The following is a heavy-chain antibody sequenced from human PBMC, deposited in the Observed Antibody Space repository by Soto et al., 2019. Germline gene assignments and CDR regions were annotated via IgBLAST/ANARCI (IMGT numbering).Heavy chain of an antibody. D-gene: IGHD2-8*02. CDR2: INHTGST. V-gene: IGHV4-34*01. CDR3: ARDKITGIFDY. Sequence: SETLSLTCAVYGGSFSGYSWTWIRQPPGTGLEWIGEINHTGSTNYNPSIKSRVTISVDTSKNQFSLKLTSVTAADTAVYYCARDKITGIFDYWGQGTLVTVYS. J-gene: IGHJ4*02. CDR1: GGSFSGYS.